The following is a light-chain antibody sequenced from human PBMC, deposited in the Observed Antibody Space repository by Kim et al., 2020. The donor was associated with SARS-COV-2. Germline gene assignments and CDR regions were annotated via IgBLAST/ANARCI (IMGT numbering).Light chain of an antibody. CDR3: ETWDSNNYV. Sequence: QPVLTQSSSASASLGSSVKPTCTLSSGHSSYIISWHQQQPRKAPRYLMKVERSGTYDKGSGVPDRFSGSGSGEDRYLTIPNLQSEDEADYYCETWDSNNYVLGTGTKVTVL. V-gene: IGLV4-60*03. CDR1: SGHSSYI. CDR2: VERSGTY. J-gene: IGLJ1*01.